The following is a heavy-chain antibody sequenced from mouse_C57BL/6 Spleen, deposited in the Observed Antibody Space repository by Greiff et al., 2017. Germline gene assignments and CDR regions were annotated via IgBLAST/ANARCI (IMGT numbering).Heavy chain of an antibody. D-gene: IGHD1-1*02. Sequence: EVKVVESGGGLVKPGGSLKLSCAASGFTFGDYGMHWVRQAPEKGLEWVAYISSGSSTIYYADTVKGRFTISRDNAKNTLFLQMTSLRSEDTAMYYCARWSPYAMDYWGQGTSVTVSS. CDR2: ISSGSSTI. CDR3: ARWSPYAMDY. J-gene: IGHJ4*01. CDR1: GFTFGDYG. V-gene: IGHV5-17*01.